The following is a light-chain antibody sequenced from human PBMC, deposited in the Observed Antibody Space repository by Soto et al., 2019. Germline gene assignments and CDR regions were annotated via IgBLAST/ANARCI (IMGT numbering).Light chain of an antibody. CDR2: QDT. J-gene: IGLJ2*01. V-gene: IGLV3-1*01. Sequence: SYELTQPPSVSVSPGQTARITCSGDKLGNKYACWYQQKPGQSPVLVIYQDTKRPSGIPERFSGSNSGNTATLTISGTQAMDEADYYCQAGDSSVLFGGGTKLTVL. CDR1: KLGNKY. CDR3: QAGDSSVL.